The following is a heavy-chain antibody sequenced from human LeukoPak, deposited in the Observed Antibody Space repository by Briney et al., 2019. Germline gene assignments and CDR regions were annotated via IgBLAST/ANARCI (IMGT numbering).Heavy chain of an antibody. Sequence: SETLSLTCTVSGDSINNHYWSWIRQPPGKGLEWIGFIYTRGSTNYNPSLKRRVTMSGDTSKNQVSLTLNYVTAADTAVYYCAKSSPVAGSRVPLVERGAKHKPRYYDSHTGAFDIWGQGTMVTVSS. CDR2: IYTRGST. V-gene: IGHV4-4*09. CDR1: GDSINNHY. J-gene: IGHJ3*02. D-gene: IGHD3-22*01. CDR3: AKSSPVAGSRVPLVERGAKHKPRYYDSHTGAFDI.